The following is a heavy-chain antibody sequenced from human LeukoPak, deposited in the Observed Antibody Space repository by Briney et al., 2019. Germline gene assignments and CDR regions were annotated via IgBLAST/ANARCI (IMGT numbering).Heavy chain of an antibody. J-gene: IGHJ3*02. Sequence: GGSLRLSCAASGFTFSSYAMHWVRQAPGKGLGWVAVISYDGSNKYYADSVKGRFTISRDNSKNTLYLQMNSLRAEDTAVYYCARELRRSGSPPGAFDIWGQGTMVTVSS. CDR3: ARELRRSGSPPGAFDI. D-gene: IGHD1-26*01. CDR2: ISYDGSNK. CDR1: GFTFSSYA. V-gene: IGHV3-30-3*01.